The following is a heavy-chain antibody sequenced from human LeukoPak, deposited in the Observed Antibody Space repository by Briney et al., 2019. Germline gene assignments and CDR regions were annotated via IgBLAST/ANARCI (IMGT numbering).Heavy chain of an antibody. Sequence: SQTLSLTCTVSGGSISSGSYYWSWIRQPAGKGLEWIGRIYTSGSTNYNPSLKSRVTISVDTSKNQFSLELSSVTAADTAVYYYARLTIAAAGYYYMDVWGKGTTVTVSS. J-gene: IGHJ6*03. D-gene: IGHD6-13*01. CDR2: IYTSGST. CDR1: GGSISSGSYY. CDR3: ARLTIAAAGYYYMDV. V-gene: IGHV4-61*02.